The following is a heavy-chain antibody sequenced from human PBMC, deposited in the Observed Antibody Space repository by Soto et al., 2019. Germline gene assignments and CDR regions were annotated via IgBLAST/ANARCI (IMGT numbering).Heavy chain of an antibody. CDR1: GGSISSFY. Sequence: VQLQESGPGLAKPSETLSLTCTVSGGSISSFYWSWIRQPPGKGLEWIGNVFYSGSTIYNPSLKGRLTISADTSKNQFSLKLSSVTAADTAVYYCAKAFCDPDGCYGRWLDPWGQGTLVTVSS. CDR3: AKAFCDPDGCYGRWLDP. J-gene: IGHJ5*02. V-gene: IGHV4-59*01. CDR2: VFYSGST. D-gene: IGHD2-15*01.